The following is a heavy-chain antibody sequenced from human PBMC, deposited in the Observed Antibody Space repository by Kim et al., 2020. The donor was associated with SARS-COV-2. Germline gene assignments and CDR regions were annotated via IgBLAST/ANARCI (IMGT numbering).Heavy chain of an antibody. CDR1: GGSISSGGYY. CDR3: ARVTGEEGELLGVTFDY. CDR2: IYYSGST. V-gene: IGHV4-31*03. D-gene: IGHD1-26*01. J-gene: IGHJ4*02. Sequence: SETLSLTCTVSGGSISSGGYYWSWIRQHPGKGLEWIGYIYYSGSTYYNPSLKSRVTISVDTSKNQFSLKLSSVTAADTAVYYCARVTGEEGELLGVTFDYWGQGTLVTVSS.